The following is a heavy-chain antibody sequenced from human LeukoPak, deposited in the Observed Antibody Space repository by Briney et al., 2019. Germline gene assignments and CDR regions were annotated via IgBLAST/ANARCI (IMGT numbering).Heavy chain of an antibody. Sequence: PGGSLRLSCAASGFTVSSNYMSWVRQAPGKGLEWISYISNNGNIKKYADFVKGRFTISRDNAKNSLYLQMNSLRAEDTAVYYCAREHAGVSAFDIWGQGTMVTVSS. J-gene: IGHJ3*02. CDR2: ISNNGNIK. D-gene: IGHD3-10*01. CDR1: GFTVSSNY. CDR3: AREHAGVSAFDI. V-gene: IGHV3-11*01.